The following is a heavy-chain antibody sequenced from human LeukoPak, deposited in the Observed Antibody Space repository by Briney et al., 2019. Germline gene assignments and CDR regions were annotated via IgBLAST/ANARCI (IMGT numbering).Heavy chain of an antibody. CDR3: ARNRSHGDAFDI. J-gene: IGHJ3*02. CDR2: ISAYNGNT. CDR1: GYTFSSSG. Sequence: GASVNVSCKASGYTFSSSGISWVRQAPGQGLEWVGWISAYNGNTDYAQKFQGRVTMTTDRPTSTGYMELRSLRSDDTVVYYCARNRSHGDAFDIWGQGTMVIVSS. V-gene: IGHV1-18*01.